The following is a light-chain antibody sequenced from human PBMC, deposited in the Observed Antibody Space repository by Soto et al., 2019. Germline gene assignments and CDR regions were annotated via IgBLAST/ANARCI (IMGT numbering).Light chain of an antibody. J-gene: IGKJ1*01. Sequence: DIQMTQSPSTLSASVGDRVTITCRASQSFSSWLAWYQQKPGRAPTLLIYRASSLESGVPSRFSGSGSGTEFTLTISSLQPDDFATYYCQQYNTYPWTCGQGTKVEIK. CDR3: QQYNTYPWT. V-gene: IGKV1-5*03. CDR1: QSFSSW. CDR2: RAS.